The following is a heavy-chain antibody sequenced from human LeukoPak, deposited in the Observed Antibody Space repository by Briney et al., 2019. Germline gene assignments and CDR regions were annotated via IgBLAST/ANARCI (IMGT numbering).Heavy chain of an antibody. D-gene: IGHD3-9*01. J-gene: IGHJ5*02. V-gene: IGHV4-39*01. Sequence: SETLSLTCTVSGGSISSSSYYWGWIRQPPGRGLEWIGSIYYSGSTYYNPSLKSRVTISVDTSKNQFSLKLSSVTAADTAVYYCARYDILTGYYCPWGQGTLVTVSS. CDR2: IYYSGST. CDR1: GGSISSSSYY. CDR3: ARYDILTGYYCP.